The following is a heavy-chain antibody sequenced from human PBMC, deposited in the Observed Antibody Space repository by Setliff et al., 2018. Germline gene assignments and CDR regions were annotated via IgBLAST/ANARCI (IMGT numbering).Heavy chain of an antibody. CDR3: ASHFLTVMKYYYYMDV. V-gene: IGHV1-18*01. D-gene: IGHD5-18*01. CDR1: GYSFSDYG. J-gene: IGHJ6*03. Sequence: ASVKVSCKASGYSFSDYGISWVRQAPGQGLEWMGWINSYNGNTNYARKFQGRVTMTTDTSTSTAHMELRSLTSDDTAVYYCASHFLTVMKYYYYMDVWGKGTTVTVSS. CDR2: INSYNGNT.